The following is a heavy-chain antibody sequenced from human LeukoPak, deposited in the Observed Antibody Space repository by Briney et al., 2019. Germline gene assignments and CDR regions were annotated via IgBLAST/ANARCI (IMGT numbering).Heavy chain of an antibody. Sequence: PSETLSLTCTVSGGSISSYYWSWIRQPPGKGLEWIGYIYYSGSTSYNPSLKSRVTMSVDTSKNQFSLNLSSVTAADTAVYYCARDLRDGYNYNWFDPWGQGTLVTVSS. CDR2: IYYSGST. CDR3: ARDLRDGYNYNWFDP. D-gene: IGHD5-24*01. V-gene: IGHV4-59*01. J-gene: IGHJ5*02. CDR1: GGSISSYY.